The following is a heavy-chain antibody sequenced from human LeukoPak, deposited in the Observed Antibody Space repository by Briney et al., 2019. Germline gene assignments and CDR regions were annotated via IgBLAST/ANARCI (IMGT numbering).Heavy chain of an antibody. J-gene: IGHJ6*02. CDR1: GGTFSSYA. V-gene: IGHV1-69*13. D-gene: IGHD2-15*01. CDR3: ARGLSWWSTPTSSYYYRMDV. Sequence: GASVKVSCKASGGTFSSYAISWVRQAPGQGLEWMGGIIPIFGTANYAQKFQGRVTITADESTSTAYMELSSLRSEDTAVYYCARGLSWWSTPTSSYYYRMDVWGQGTTVTVSS. CDR2: IIPIFGTA.